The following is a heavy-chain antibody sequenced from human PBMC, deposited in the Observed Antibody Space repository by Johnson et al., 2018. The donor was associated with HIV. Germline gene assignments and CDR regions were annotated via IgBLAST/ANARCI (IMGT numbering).Heavy chain of an antibody. CDR2: ISYDGSNK. V-gene: IGHV3-30*04. D-gene: IGHD6-19*01. CDR1: GFSFSSYA. Sequence: QVQLVESRGVLVQPGGSLRLSCAASGFSFSSYAMHWVRQAPGKGLEWVAVISYDGSNKYYADSMKGRFTISRDNSKNTLYLQTNSLRVDDTAVYYCARDREYGLAWGWALDIWGQGTMVTVSS. CDR3: ARDREYGLAWGWALDI. J-gene: IGHJ3*02.